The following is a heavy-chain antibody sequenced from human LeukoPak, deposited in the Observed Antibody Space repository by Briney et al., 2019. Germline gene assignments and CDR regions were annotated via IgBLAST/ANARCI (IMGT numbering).Heavy chain of an antibody. CDR3: AKEMGATNYFEY. CDR2: ISDDGSNK. CDR1: GFTFSSNG. Sequence: GRSLRLSCAASGFTFSSNGMHWVRQAPGKGLEWVGVISDDGSNKYYADSVKGRFTISRDNSKNTLYLQMNSLRAEDTAVYYCAKEMGATNYFEYWGQGTLVTVSS. V-gene: IGHV3-30*18. J-gene: IGHJ4*02. D-gene: IGHD1-26*01.